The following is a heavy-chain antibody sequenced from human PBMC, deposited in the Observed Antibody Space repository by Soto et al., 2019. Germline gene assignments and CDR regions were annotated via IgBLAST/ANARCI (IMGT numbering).Heavy chain of an antibody. J-gene: IGHJ6*02. CDR1: GFTVSSNY. V-gene: IGHV3-66*01. CDR3: ARDRVRGMDV. CDR2: IYSGGST. Sequence: EVQLVESGGGLVQPGGSLRLSCAASGFTVSSNYMSWVRQAPGKGLEWVSVIYSGGSTYYADSVKGRFTISRDNSKNTLYLQKTSLSAEDTGVYECARDRVRGMDVWGQGTTVTVSS.